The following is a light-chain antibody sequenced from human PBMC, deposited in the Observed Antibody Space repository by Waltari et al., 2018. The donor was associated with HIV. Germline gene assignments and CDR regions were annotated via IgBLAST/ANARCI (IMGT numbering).Light chain of an antibody. CDR2: LGS. Sequence: IVMIESPLTLLVTPGEPASIACGDFQRRRHRNGYNYVDWFLQKPGQSPQLLIFLGSNRAPGVPDRFSDSATGTDFTLKISTVEAEYVGIYYCMQALQSPLTLGGGTKVEIK. V-gene: IGKV2-28*01. J-gene: IGKJ4*01. CDR3: MQALQSPLT. CDR1: QRRRHRNGYNY.